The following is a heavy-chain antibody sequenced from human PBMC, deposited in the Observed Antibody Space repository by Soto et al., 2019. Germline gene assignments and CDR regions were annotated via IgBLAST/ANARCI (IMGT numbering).Heavy chain of an antibody. CDR3: ARNDYDYVWESPGGDAFDV. V-gene: IGHV4-30-4*01. CDR1: GGSISNDYY. CDR2: IYNSGST. D-gene: IGHD3-16*01. Sequence: QVQLQESGPGLVKPSQTLSLTCTVSGGSISNDYYWNWIRQPPGKGLEWIGFIYNSGSTYYNPSLKSRVTISIDTSKNQFSLKLTSVTAADTAVYYCARNDYDYVWESPGGDAFDVWGQGTMVTVSS. J-gene: IGHJ3*01.